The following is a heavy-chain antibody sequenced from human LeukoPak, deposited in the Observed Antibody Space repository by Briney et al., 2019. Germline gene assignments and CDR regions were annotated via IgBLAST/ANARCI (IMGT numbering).Heavy chain of an antibody. CDR3: ARDARSGWYFYAY. Sequence: PSETLSLTCTVSGGSISSYYWSWIRQPPGKGLEWIGYIYYSGSTNYNPSLKSRVTISVDTSKNRFSLKLSSVTAADTAVYYCARDARSGWYFYAYWGQGTLVTVSS. V-gene: IGHV4-59*01. CDR2: IYYSGST. J-gene: IGHJ4*02. CDR1: GGSISSYY. D-gene: IGHD6-19*01.